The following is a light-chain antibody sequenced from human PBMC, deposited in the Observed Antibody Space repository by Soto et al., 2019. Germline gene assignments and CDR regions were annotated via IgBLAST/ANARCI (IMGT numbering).Light chain of an antibody. Sequence: DIQMTQSPSSLSASVGDRVTITCRASQSISSYLNWYQQKPGKAPKLLIYAASSLQSGVPSRFSGSGSGTDFTLTISSLQTEDFATYYCHQCYSTPLTFGGGTKVEIK. CDR2: AAS. J-gene: IGKJ4*01. CDR3: HQCYSTPLT. CDR1: QSISSY. V-gene: IGKV1-39*01.